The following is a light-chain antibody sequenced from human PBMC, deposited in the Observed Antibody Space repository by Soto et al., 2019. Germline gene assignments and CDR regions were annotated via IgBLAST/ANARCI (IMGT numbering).Light chain of an antibody. V-gene: IGKV1-5*03. CDR2: EAS. CDR1: HSLIKW. Sequence: DIQMTQSPTTLSAPVGDRVTITCRASHSLIKWLAWYQQKPGKAPKLLIYEASTLQSGVPSRFSGSGFGTEFTLTISSLEPEDFAVYYCQQRRSWPPTITFGQGTRLEIK. CDR3: QQRRSWPPTIT. J-gene: IGKJ5*01.